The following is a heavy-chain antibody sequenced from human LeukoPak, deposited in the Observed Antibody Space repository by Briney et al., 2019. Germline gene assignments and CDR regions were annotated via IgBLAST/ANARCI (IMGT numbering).Heavy chain of an antibody. CDR1: GFTFSSYA. CDR2: ISGSGGST. Sequence: PGGSLRLSCAASGFTFSSYAMSWVRQAPGKGLEWVSAISGSGGSTYYADSVKGRFTISRDNSKNTLYLQMNSLRAEDRAVYYCAKGPYYGDKTADYWGQGTLVTVSS. V-gene: IGHV3-23*01. CDR3: AKGPYYGDKTADY. J-gene: IGHJ4*02. D-gene: IGHD4-17*01.